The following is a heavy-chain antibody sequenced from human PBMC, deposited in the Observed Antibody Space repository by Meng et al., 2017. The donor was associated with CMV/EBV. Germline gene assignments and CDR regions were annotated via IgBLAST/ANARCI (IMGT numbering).Heavy chain of an antibody. V-gene: IGHV1-18*01. J-gene: IGHJ6*02. CDR2: ISAYNGNT. Sequence: ASVKVSCKASGYTFTSYGISWVRQAPGQGLEWMGWISAYNGNTNYAQKLQGRDTMTTDTSTSTAYMELRSLRSDDTAVYYCARDGVGYYDFWSGYPLGGYYYGMDVWGQGTTVTVSS. CDR3: ARDGVGYYDFWSGYPLGGYYYGMDV. CDR1: GYTFTSYG. D-gene: IGHD3-3*01.